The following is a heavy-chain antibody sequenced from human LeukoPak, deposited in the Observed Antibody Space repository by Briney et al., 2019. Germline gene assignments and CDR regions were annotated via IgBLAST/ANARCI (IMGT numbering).Heavy chain of an antibody. J-gene: IGHJ6*02. D-gene: IGHD3-22*01. CDR3: ASAYYYDSSGQYGMDV. Sequence: SVKVSCKASGYTFTSYDISWVRQAPGQGLEWMGRIIPILGIANYAQKFQGRVTITADKSTSTAYMELSSLRSEDTAVYYCASAYYYDSSGQYGMDVWGQGTTVTVSS. V-gene: IGHV1-69*04. CDR2: IIPILGIA. CDR1: GYTFTSYD.